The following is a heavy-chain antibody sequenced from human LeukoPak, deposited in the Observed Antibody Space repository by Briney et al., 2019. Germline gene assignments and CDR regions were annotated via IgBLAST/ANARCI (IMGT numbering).Heavy chain of an antibody. CDR3: TRAGTGDAYSDH. CDR2: IKQDGSAI. D-gene: IGHD3-16*01. CDR1: GFTLSTYW. J-gene: IGHJ4*02. Sequence: GGSLRLSCAASGFTLSTYWMSWVRHAPGKGLEGVANIKQDGSAIFYVDSVKGRFTISRDNAKNSLYLQMNSLRAEDTAVYYRTRAGTGDAYSDHWGQGTLVTVSS. V-gene: IGHV3-7*05.